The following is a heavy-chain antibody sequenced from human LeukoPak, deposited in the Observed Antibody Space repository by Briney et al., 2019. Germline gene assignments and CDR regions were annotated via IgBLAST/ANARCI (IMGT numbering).Heavy chain of an antibody. Sequence: PGGSLRLSCAASGFIFSNYAMSWVRQAPGKGLEWVSGGSGGSTYYADSVKGRFTISRDNSKNTLYLQMNSLSADDTAVYYCAKHKGSNYGTPEDSWGQGTLVTVSS. CDR3: AKHKGSNYGTPEDS. V-gene: IGHV3-23*01. J-gene: IGHJ4*02. D-gene: IGHD3-10*01. CDR2: GSGGST. CDR1: GFIFSNYA.